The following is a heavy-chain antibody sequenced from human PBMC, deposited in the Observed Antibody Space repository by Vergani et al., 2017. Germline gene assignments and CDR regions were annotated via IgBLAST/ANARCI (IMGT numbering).Heavy chain of an antibody. CDR2: IWYDGSNK. V-gene: IGHV3-33*01. CDR3: ARGGGIAAQTPTIYYYYSYVDG. D-gene: IGHD6-13*01. CDR1: GFTFSSYG. Sequence: QVQLVESGGGVVQPGRSLRLSCAASGFTFSSYGMHWVRQAPGKGLEWVAVIWYDGSNKYYADSVKGRFTISRDNSKNTLYLQMNSLRAEDTAVYYCARGGGIAAQTPTIYYYYSYVDGGGKGPTVT. J-gene: IGHJ6*03.